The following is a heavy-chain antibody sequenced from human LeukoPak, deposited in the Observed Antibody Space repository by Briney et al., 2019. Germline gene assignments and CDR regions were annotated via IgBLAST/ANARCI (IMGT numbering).Heavy chain of an antibody. D-gene: IGHD3-10*01. CDR2: INHSGST. CDR3: ARDRVTMVRGVPRYFNWFDP. CDR1: GGSFSGYY. V-gene: IGHV4-34*01. J-gene: IGHJ5*02. Sequence: SETLSLTCAVYGGSFSGYYWSWIRQPPGKGLEWIGEINHSGSTNYNPSLKSRVTISVDTSKNQFSLKLSSVTAADTAVYYCARDRVTMVRGVPRYFNWFDPWGQGTLVTVSS.